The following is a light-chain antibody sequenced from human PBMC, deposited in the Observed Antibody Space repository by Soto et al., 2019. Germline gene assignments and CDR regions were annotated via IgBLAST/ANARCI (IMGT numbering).Light chain of an antibody. CDR2: DAS. Sequence: EIQMTQSPSTLSASVGDRVTITCRASQTISSWLAWYQQKPGKAPKVLIYDASTLESGVPSRFSGSGSGTEFTLTISSMKPDDFATYYCQQYGNFWTFGQGTKVDIK. V-gene: IGKV1-5*01. CDR3: QQYGNFWT. J-gene: IGKJ1*01. CDR1: QTISSW.